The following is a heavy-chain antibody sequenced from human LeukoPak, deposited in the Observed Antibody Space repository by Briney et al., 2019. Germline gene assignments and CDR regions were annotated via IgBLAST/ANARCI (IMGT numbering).Heavy chain of an antibody. V-gene: IGHV4-34*01. CDR1: GGSFSGYY. J-gene: IGHJ4*02. Sequence: PSETLSLTCAVYGGSFSGYYWSWIRQPPGKGLEWIGEINHSGSTNYNPSLKSRVTISVDTSKNQFSLKLSSVTAADTAAYYCARGGDTAMNDWGQGTLVTVSS. CDR3: ARGGDTAMND. CDR2: INHSGST. D-gene: IGHD5-18*01.